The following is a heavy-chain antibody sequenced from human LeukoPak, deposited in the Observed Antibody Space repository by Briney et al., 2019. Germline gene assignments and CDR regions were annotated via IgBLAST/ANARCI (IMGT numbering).Heavy chain of an antibody. V-gene: IGHV4-34*01. J-gene: IGHJ4*02. CDR3: ARVRGRCGYSGYGPNFDY. CDR2: INHSGST. D-gene: IGHD5-12*01. Sequence: SETLSLTCAVYGGSFSGYYWSWIRQPPGKGLEWIGEINHSGSTNYNPSLKSRVTISVDTSKNQFSLKLSSVTAADTAVYYCARVRGRCGYSGYGPNFDYWGQGTLVTVSS. CDR1: GGSFSGYY.